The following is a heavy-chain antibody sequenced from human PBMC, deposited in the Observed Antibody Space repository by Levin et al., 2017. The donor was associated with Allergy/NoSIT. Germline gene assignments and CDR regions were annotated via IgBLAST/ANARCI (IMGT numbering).Heavy chain of an antibody. Sequence: PGGSLRLSCAASGFTFSNYWMHWVRQVPRKGLVWVARINSAGGSASYADFLQGRCTVSRDNAKNTLFLQMNSLRGEATALYYWARDVSGLWLLAGWFDAWGQGTLVTVSS. CDR3: ARDVSGLWLLAGWFDA. CDR1: GFTFSNYW. V-gene: IGHV3-74*01. J-gene: IGHJ5*02. D-gene: IGHD5-18*01. CDR2: INSAGGSA.